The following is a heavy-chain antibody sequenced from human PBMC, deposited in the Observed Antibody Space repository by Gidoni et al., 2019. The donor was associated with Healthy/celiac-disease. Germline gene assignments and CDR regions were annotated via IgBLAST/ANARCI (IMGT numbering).Heavy chain of an antibody. D-gene: IGHD3-10*01. J-gene: IGHJ6*02. CDR2: IIPILGIA. CDR3: ARAYGSGSYTLYYYYGMDV. CDR1: GGTFSSYP. V-gene: IGHV1-69*04. Sequence: QVQLVQSGAEVKKPGSSVKVSCKASGGTFSSYPIRWVRQAPGQGLEWMGRIIPILGIANYAQKFQGRVTITADKSTSTAYMELSSLRSEDTAVYYCARAYGSGSYTLYYYYGMDVWGQGTTVTVSS.